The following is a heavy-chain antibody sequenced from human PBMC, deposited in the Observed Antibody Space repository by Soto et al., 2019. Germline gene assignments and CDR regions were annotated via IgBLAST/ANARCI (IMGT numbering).Heavy chain of an antibody. V-gene: IGHV3-23*01. CDR2: IGGSGGNI. D-gene: IGHD3-10*01. Sequence: DVQLLESGGGLVQPGGSLRLSCAASGFIFSSYVMDWVRQAPGKGLEWVSTIGGSGGNIYYADSVKGRFTISRDNSENTMFLHMTSLRADDTAVYYCATNSKYYFGLANFNWGQGTLVTVSS. CDR3: ATNSKYYFGLANFN. CDR1: GFIFSSYV. J-gene: IGHJ4*02.